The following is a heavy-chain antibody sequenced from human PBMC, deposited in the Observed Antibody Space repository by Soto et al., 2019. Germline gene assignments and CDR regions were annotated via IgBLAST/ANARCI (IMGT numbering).Heavy chain of an antibody. CDR3: ARKRTYYDFWRALDY. Sequence: QVQLQQWGAGLLKPSETLSLTCAVYGGSFSGYYWSWIRQPPGKGLEWIGEINHSGSTNYNPSLKSRVTISVDTSKNQFSLKLSSVTAADTAVYYCARKRTYYDFWRALDYWGQGTLVTVSS. CDR2: INHSGST. V-gene: IGHV4-34*01. J-gene: IGHJ4*02. CDR1: GGSFSGYY. D-gene: IGHD3-3*01.